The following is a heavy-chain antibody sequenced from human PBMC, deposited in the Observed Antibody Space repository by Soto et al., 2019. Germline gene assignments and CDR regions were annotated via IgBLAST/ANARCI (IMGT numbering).Heavy chain of an antibody. CDR1: GYTFTGYY. Sequence: ASVKVSCKASGYTFTGYYMHWVRQAPGQGLEWMGWINPNSGGTNYAQKFQGRVTMTRDTSISTAYMELSRLRSDDTAVHYCARGHYYGSGSYYNVVLDPWGQGTLVTVSS. D-gene: IGHD3-10*01. CDR2: INPNSGGT. CDR3: ARGHYYGSGSYYNVVLDP. J-gene: IGHJ5*02. V-gene: IGHV1-2*02.